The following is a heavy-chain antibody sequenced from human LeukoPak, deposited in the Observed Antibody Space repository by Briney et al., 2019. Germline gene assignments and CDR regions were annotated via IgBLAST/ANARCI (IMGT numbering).Heavy chain of an antibody. J-gene: IGHJ6*03. CDR3: ARVANYYYAYMDV. Sequence: PSETLSLTCTVSGGSISSYYWSWIRQPPGKGLEWIGYIYYSGSANYNPSLKSRVTISVDTSKNQFSLKLSFVTAADAAVYYCARVANYYYAYMDVWGKGTTVTVSS. CDR1: GGSISSYY. D-gene: IGHD5-12*01. CDR2: IYYSGSA. V-gene: IGHV4-59*12.